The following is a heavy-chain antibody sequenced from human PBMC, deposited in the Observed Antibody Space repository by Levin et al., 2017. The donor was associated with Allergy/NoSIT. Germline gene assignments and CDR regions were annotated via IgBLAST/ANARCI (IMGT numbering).Heavy chain of an antibody. D-gene: IGHD3-3*01. CDR3: ARAAPKDDLPA. V-gene: IGHV3-33*01. CDR2: IWSDGSDE. J-gene: IGHJ4*02. Sequence: GESLKISCAASGFSFSYYAMHWVRQAPGKGLDWVAVIWSDGSDEYYKESVKGRFTIYRDNSKNMVYLQMSSLRVEDTAVYYCARAAPKDDLPAWGQGTLVTVSS. CDR1: GFSFSYYA.